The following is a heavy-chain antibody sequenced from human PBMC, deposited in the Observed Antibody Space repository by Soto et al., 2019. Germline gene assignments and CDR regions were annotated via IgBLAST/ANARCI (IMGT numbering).Heavy chain of an antibody. CDR3: ARDRGGYCRGGSCSEAWFDP. Sequence: QVQLVQSGAEEKRPGALVKISCKASGYTFRSYPIHWVRQAPGHRLEWMGWINSGNGYTKYSQKFQARVSITRDTSPSTAHMQLSSLRSEDTAVYYCARDRGGYCRGGSCSEAWFDPWGQGTLVTVSS. CDR2: INSGNGYT. V-gene: IGHV1-3*05. J-gene: IGHJ5*02. D-gene: IGHD2-15*01. CDR1: GYTFRSYP.